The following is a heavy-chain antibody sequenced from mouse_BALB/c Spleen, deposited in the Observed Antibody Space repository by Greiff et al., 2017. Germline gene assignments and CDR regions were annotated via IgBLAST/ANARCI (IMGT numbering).Heavy chain of an antibody. D-gene: IGHD1-1*01. CDR2: IDPANGNT. V-gene: IGHV14-3*02. CDR1: GFTIKDTY. J-gene: IGHJ2*01. CDR3: ASYYDGRAAYYFDY. Sequence: EVKLQESGAELVKPGASVKLSCTASGFTIKDTYMHWVKQRPGQGLEWIGRIDPANGNTKYDPKFQGKATITADTSSNTAYLQLSSLTSEDTAVYYCASYYDGRAAYYFDYWGQGTTLTVSS.